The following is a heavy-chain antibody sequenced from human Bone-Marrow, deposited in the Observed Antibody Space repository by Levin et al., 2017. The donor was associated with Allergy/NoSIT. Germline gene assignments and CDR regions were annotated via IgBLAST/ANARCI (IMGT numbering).Heavy chain of an antibody. V-gene: IGHV3-13*01. CDR1: GFSLSTYD. D-gene: IGHD2-15*01. CDR3: ARWKAYSTNGFDV. CDR2: TGTTHDA. Sequence: GGLVKVSCAASGFSLSTYDIHWVRQVIGKRPEWVSVTGTTHDAYYTDSVQGRFTISRESAENSVYLQMNSLRDGDTAMYYCARWKAYSTNGFDVWGQGTMVTVSS. J-gene: IGHJ3*01.